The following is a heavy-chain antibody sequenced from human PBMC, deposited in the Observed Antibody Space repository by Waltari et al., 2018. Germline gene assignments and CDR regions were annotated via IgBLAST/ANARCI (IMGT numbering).Heavy chain of an antibody. D-gene: IGHD3-10*01. Sequence: EVQLLESGGGLVQPGGSLRLSCAASGFTFSSYAMSWVRQAPGKGLEWVSVIYSGGSTYYADSVKGRFTISRDNSKNTLYLQMNSLRAEDTAVYYCAKAINYYGSGSAIDYWGQGTLVTVSS. CDR2: IYSGGST. CDR1: GFTFSSYA. J-gene: IGHJ4*02. V-gene: IGHV3-23*03. CDR3: AKAINYYGSGSAIDY.